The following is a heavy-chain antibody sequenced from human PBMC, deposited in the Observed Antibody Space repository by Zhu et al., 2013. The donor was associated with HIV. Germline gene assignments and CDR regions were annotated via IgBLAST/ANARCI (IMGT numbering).Heavy chain of an antibody. J-gene: IGHJ5*02. Sequence: QVQLVQSGAEVKKPGSSVKVSCKASGGTFSSYAISWVRQAPGQGLEWMGGIIPIFGTANYAQKFQGRVTITADKSTSTAYMELSSLRSEDTAVYYCARSVRVVPAAIAGPNWFDPWGQGTLVTVSS. V-gene: IGHV1-69*14. CDR3: ARSVRVVPAAIAGPNWFDP. D-gene: IGHD2-2*01. CDR1: GGTFSSYA. CDR2: IIPIFGTA.